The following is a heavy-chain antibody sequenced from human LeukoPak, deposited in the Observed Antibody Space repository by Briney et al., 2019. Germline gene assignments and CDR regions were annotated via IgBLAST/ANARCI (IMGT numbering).Heavy chain of an antibody. CDR2: IYYSGST. V-gene: IGHV4-61*05. Sequence: SETLSLTCTVSGGSISSSSYYWGWIRQPPGKGLEWIGYIYYSGSTNYNPSLKSRVTISVDTSKNQFSLKLSSVTAADTAVYYCARAWAAAARQPFDPWGQGTLVTVSS. D-gene: IGHD6-13*01. CDR1: GGSISSSSYY. CDR3: ARAWAAAARQPFDP. J-gene: IGHJ5*02.